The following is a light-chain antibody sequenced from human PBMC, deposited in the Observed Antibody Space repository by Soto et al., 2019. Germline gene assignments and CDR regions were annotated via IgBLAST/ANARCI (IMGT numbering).Light chain of an antibody. Sequence: QPVLTQSSSASASLGSSVKLTCTLSSGHSSYIIAWHQQQPGKAPRYLMKLEGSGSYNKGSGVPDRFSGSSSGADRYLTISNLQSEDEADYYCETWGTVFGGGTQLTVL. CDR3: ETWGTV. V-gene: IGLV4-60*03. CDR2: LEGSGSY. CDR1: SGHSSYI. J-gene: IGLJ2*01.